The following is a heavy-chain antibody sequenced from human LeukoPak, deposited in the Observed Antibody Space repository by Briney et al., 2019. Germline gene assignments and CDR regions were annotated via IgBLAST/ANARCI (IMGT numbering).Heavy chain of an antibody. D-gene: IGHD3-9*01. CDR2: IDYSGRT. CDR1: GDSIDSVSYY. V-gene: IGHV4-39*07. CDR3: ATEFYDFLSGESWFDP. J-gene: IGHJ5*02. Sequence: PSETLSLTCSVSGDSIDSVSYYWGWIRQPPGKGPEWIASIDYSGRTFYNPSLMSRVTISVDTSNNEFSLNLTSVTAADTAVYYCATEFYDFLSGESWFDPWGQGALVTVS.